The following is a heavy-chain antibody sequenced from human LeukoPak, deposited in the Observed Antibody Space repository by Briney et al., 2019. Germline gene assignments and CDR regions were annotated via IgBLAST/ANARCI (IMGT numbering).Heavy chain of an antibody. J-gene: IGHJ5*02. Sequence: SETLSLTCTVSGGSISSDYWSWIRQPPGKGLEWIGYIYYSGITNYNPSLKSRVTISVDTSKNQFSLKLSSVTAADTAVYYCARGCSAGTPHNWFDPWGQGTLVTVSS. D-gene: IGHD6-13*01. CDR3: ARGCSAGTPHNWFDP. CDR1: GGSISSDY. CDR2: IYYSGIT. V-gene: IGHV4-59*08.